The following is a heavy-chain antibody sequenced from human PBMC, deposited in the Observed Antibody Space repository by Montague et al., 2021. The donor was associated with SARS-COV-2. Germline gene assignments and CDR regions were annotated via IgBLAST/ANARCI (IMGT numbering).Heavy chain of an antibody. CDR3: AKEREVVRAARTLVAFDH. V-gene: IGHV4-34*01. CDR2: INLSGTD. Sequence: SETLSLTCAVYGGSFSVYYLSWLRQSPRSGMGRIAVINLSGTDNPNPSLKSRVSISVDTSTNQFTLKLTFVTAADTAMYYCAKEREVVRAARTLVAFDHWGQGTLVTVSS. CDR1: GGSFSVYY. J-gene: IGHJ4*03. D-gene: IGHD2-2*01.